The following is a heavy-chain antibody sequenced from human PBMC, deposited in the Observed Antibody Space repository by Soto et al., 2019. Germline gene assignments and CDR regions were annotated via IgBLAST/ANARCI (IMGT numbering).Heavy chain of an antibody. Sequence: GESLKISCKGSGYSFTSYWIGWMRQMPGKGLEWMGIIYPGDSDTRYSPSFQGQVTISADKSISTAYLQWSSLKASDTAMYYCARLVKDYDFWSGPRGAFYYYYGMDVWGQGTTVTVSS. J-gene: IGHJ6*02. CDR1: GYSFTSYW. V-gene: IGHV5-51*01. CDR3: ARLVKDYDFWSGPRGAFYYYYGMDV. D-gene: IGHD3-3*01. CDR2: IYPGDSDT.